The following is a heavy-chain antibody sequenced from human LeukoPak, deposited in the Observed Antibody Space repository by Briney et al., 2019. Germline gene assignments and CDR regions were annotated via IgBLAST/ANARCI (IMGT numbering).Heavy chain of an antibody. Sequence: PGGSLRLSCAASGFTFDDYTMHWVRQAPGKGLEWVSLISWDGGSTYYADSVKGRFTISRDNAKNSLYLQLNSLRADDTAVYYCASALVGASELDYWGQGTLVTVSS. CDR2: ISWDGGST. D-gene: IGHD1-26*01. J-gene: IGHJ4*02. CDR3: ASALVGASELDY. CDR1: GFTFDDYT. V-gene: IGHV3-43*01.